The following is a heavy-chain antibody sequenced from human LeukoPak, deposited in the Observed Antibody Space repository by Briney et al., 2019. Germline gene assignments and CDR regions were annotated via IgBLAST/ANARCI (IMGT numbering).Heavy chain of an antibody. CDR2: INHSGST. Sequence: SETLSLTCSVSGGSISSSRSYWGWIRQPPGKGLEWIGEINHSGSTNYNPSLKSRVTISVDTSKNQFSLKLRSMTAADTAVYYCARDLITPNWYFDLWGRGTLVTVSS. J-gene: IGHJ2*01. CDR1: GGSISSSRSY. V-gene: IGHV4-39*07. D-gene: IGHD3-22*01. CDR3: ARDLITPNWYFDL.